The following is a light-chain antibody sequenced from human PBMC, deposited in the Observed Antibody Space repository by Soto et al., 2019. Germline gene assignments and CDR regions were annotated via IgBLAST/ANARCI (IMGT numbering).Light chain of an antibody. CDR3: QQDSQWPLT. V-gene: IGKV3-15*01. CDR1: RSIGTN. Sequence: EIGMTQSPATLSVSPGDRATLSCRASRSIGTNLAWYQQTPGQAPRLIIYGASTRATGIPAIFSCSGSGAEFTLTISSLQSEDFAVYYCQQDSQWPLTFGVGTEVEIK. CDR2: GAS. J-gene: IGKJ4*01.